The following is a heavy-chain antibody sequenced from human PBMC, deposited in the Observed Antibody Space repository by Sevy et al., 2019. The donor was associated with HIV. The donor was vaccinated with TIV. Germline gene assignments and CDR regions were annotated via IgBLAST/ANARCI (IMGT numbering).Heavy chain of an antibody. CDR3: ARANEYYDFWSGYTTGYVDF. Sequence: GGSLRISCAASGFTFSSYAMHWVRQAPGKGLEWVAVISYDGSNKYYADSVKGRFTISRDNSKNTLYLQMNSLRAEDTAVYYCARANEYYDFWSGYTTGYVDFWGQGTLVTVSS. J-gene: IGHJ4*02. CDR2: ISYDGSNK. V-gene: IGHV3-30-3*01. CDR1: GFTFSSYA. D-gene: IGHD3-3*01.